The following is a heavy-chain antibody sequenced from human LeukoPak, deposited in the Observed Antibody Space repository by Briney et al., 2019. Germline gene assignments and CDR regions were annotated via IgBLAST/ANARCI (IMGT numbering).Heavy chain of an antibody. CDR1: GFTFSNYA. CDR3: AKEPCGGDCHYPLLLPLDY. D-gene: IGHD2-21*02. J-gene: IGHJ4*02. CDR2: ISGSGGST. Sequence: SGGSLRLSCAAFGFTFSNYAMSWVRQAPGKGLEWVSAISGSGGSTYYADSVKGRFTISRANSKNTVYLQMNSLRAEDTAVYYCAKEPCGGDCHYPLLLPLDYWGQGTLVTVSS. V-gene: IGHV3-23*01.